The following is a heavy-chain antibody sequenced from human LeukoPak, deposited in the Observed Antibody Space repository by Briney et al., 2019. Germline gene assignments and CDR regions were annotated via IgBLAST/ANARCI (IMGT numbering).Heavy chain of an antibody. CDR2: ISGSGGST. Sequence: GGSLRLSCAASGFTFTSYAMSWVRQAPGKGLEWVSTISGSGGSTYYADSVKGRFTISRDNSKNTLYLQMNSLRAEDTAVYYCAKDYGSGFFDQWGQGTLVTVSS. J-gene: IGHJ4*02. CDR1: GFTFTSYA. D-gene: IGHD3-10*01. V-gene: IGHV3-23*01. CDR3: AKDYGSGFFDQ.